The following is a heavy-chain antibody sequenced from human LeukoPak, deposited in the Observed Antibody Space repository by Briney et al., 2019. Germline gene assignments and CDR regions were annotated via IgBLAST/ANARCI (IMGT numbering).Heavy chain of an antibody. V-gene: IGHV1-2*02. Sequence: ASVKVSCKASGYTFTGHSMYWVRQAPGQGLEWMGWIKPNSGGTNYAQKFQGRVTMTRDTSISTAYMELSRLRSDDTAVYYCARDSSGIPFDYWGQGTLVTVSS. D-gene: IGHD1-1*01. J-gene: IGHJ4*02. CDR2: IKPNSGGT. CDR1: GYTFTGHS. CDR3: ARDSSGIPFDY.